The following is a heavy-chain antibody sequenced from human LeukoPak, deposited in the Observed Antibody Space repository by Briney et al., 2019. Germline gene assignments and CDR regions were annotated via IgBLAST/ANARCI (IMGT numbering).Heavy chain of an antibody. V-gene: IGHV4-34*01. CDR1: GGSISSYY. CDR2: INHSGST. CDR3: ARVPLLSHCSSNSCYLPSYYYYGMDV. J-gene: IGHJ6*02. D-gene: IGHD2-2*01. Sequence: SETLSLTCTVSGGSISSYYWSWIRQPPGKGLEWIGEINHSGSTNYNPSLKSRVTISVDTSKNQFSLKLSSVTAADTAVYYCARVPLLSHCSSNSCYLPSYYYYGMDVWGQGTTVTVSS.